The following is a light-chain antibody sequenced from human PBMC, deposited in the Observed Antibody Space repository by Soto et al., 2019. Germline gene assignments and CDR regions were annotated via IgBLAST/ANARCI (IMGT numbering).Light chain of an antibody. J-gene: IGKJ2*01. Sequence: DIQMTQSPSSLSVSVGDRVTITCRASQDISNFLAWVQQKPGKAPKSLIYAAASLHDGVPPKFSGSGSGTDFTLTISSLQPDDFATFYCQQYNSYGTFGQGTKLEI. CDR1: QDISNF. V-gene: IGKV1-16*02. CDR2: AAA. CDR3: QQYNSYGT.